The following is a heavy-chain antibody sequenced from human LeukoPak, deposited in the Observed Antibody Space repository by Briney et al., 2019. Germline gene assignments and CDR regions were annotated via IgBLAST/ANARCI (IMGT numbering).Heavy chain of an antibody. CDR3: ASRKKGMATAGFDY. CDR1: RYSFTSYW. V-gene: IGHV5-51*01. D-gene: IGHD5-24*01. Sequence: GESQKISCKGSRYSFTSYWSGWVRQVPGKGLEWMGIIYPGDSDTRYSPSFQCQVTISAEKSISTAYLQWNSLKASDTALYYCASRKKGMATAGFDYWGQGTLVTVSS. J-gene: IGHJ4*02. CDR2: IYPGDSDT.